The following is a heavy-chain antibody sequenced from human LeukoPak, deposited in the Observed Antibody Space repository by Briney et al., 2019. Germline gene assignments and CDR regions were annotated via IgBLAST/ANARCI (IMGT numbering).Heavy chain of an antibody. CDR1: GGSIITTNW. Sequence: SQTLSLTCAVAGGSIITTNWWSWVRQPPGKGLEWIGEVHLNGATNYNPSLESRVSMSIDKSKNQLSLKLRSVSAAHTAIYYCARESGAFSPFGFWGQGTLVTVSS. D-gene: IGHD1-26*01. V-gene: IGHV4-4*02. J-gene: IGHJ4*02. CDR3: ARESGAFSPFGF. CDR2: VHLNGAT.